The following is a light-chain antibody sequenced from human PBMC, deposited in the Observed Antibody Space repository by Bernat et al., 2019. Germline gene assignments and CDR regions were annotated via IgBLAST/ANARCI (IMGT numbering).Light chain of an antibody. V-gene: IGKV1-17*01. Sequence: DIQMTQSPSSLSASVGDRVTITCRASQGIRNDLGWYQQKPGKAPKRLIYAASSLQSGVPSRFSGSGSGTEFSLTITSLQPEDVAVYYCQQYTDWRTFGQGTKVEIK. J-gene: IGKJ1*01. CDR1: QGIRND. CDR2: AAS. CDR3: QQYTDWRT.